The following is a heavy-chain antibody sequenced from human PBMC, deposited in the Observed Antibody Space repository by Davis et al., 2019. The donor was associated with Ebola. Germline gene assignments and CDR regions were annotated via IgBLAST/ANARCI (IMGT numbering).Heavy chain of an antibody. CDR3: ARSVSGGRASDY. D-gene: IGHD2-15*01. V-gene: IGHV4-34*01. J-gene: IGHJ4*01. CDR2: IDHSGST. CDR1: GGSISSYY. Sequence: MPSETLSLTCTVSGGSISSYYWSWIRQPPGKGLEWIGEIDHSGSTNYYPSLKSRVAISVDTSKNQFSLNLNSLTAADTAVYYCARSVSGGRASDYWGHGTLVTVSS.